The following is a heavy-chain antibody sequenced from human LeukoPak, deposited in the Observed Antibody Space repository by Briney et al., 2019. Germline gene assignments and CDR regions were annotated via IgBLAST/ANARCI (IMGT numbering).Heavy chain of an antibody. V-gene: IGHV5-51*01. J-gene: IGHJ4*02. Sequence: GESLKISCKGSGYSCTSYWIGWVRQMPGKGLEWMGIIYPGDSDTRYSPSFQGQVTISADKSISTAYLQWSSLKASDTAMYYCARVHYYETSDWGNYFDYWGQGTLVTVSS. CDR2: IYPGDSDT. D-gene: IGHD3-22*01. CDR3: ARVHYYETSDWGNYFDY. CDR1: GYSCTSYW.